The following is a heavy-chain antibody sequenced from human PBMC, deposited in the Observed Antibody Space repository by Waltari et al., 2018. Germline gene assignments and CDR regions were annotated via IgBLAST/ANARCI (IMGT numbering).Heavy chain of an antibody. D-gene: IGHD3-10*01. CDR1: GYSFSTYW. CDR2: IYPGDADT. CDR3: ARHDREFYGSGSYSGYYFDY. J-gene: IGHJ4*02. V-gene: IGHV5-51*01. Sequence: EVQLVQSGAEVKEPRESLKISCKGSGYSFSTYWIGWVRQMPGKGLEWMGIIYPGDADTRYSPSFQGQVTISADKSISTAYLQWSSLKASDTAMYYCARHDREFYGSGSYSGYYFDYWGQGTLVTVSS.